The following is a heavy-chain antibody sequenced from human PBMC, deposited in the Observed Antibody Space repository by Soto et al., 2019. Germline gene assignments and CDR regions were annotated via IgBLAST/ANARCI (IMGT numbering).Heavy chain of an antibody. CDR2: IYYSGST. CDR3: ARDPVVRGGASAFDI. CDR1: GGSISSGDYY. Sequence: SETLSLTCTVSGGSISSGDYYWSWIRQPPGKGLEWIGYIYYSGSTYYNPSLKSRVIISVDTSKNQFSLKLSSVTAADTAVYYCARDPVVRGGASAFDIWGQGTMVTVSS. D-gene: IGHD3-10*01. J-gene: IGHJ3*02. V-gene: IGHV4-30-4*01.